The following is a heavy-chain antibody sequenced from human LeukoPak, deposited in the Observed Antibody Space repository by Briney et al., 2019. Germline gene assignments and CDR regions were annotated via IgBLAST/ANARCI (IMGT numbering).Heavy chain of an antibody. V-gene: IGHV4-39*01. CDR1: GVSISSGSYH. CDR2: IYYSGTT. Sequence: SETLSLTCTVSGVSISSGSYHWGWIRQPPGKGLEWIGSIYYSGTTYYNPSLKSRVTISVDTSKNQFSLKLSSVTAADTALYYCARLIYFYYYMDVWGKGTTVTVSS. J-gene: IGHJ6*03. CDR3: ARLIYFYYYMDV.